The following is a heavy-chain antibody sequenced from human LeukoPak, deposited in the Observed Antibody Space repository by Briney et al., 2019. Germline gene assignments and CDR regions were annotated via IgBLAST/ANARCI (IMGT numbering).Heavy chain of an antibody. Sequence: SETLSLTCTVSGGSISSSSYYWGWIRQPPGKGLEWIGSIYYSGSTYYNPSLKSRVTISVDTSKNQFSLKLSSVTAADTAVYYCARAIAVAGTRVDCWGQGTLVTVSS. CDR2: IYYSGST. J-gene: IGHJ4*02. CDR1: GGSISSSSYY. V-gene: IGHV4-39*07. CDR3: ARAIAVAGTRVDC. D-gene: IGHD6-19*01.